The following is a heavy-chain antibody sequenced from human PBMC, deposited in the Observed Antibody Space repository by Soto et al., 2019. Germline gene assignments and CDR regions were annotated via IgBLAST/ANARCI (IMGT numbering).Heavy chain of an antibody. V-gene: IGHV3-33*01. CDR3: ARDPNLYYYDSSGYPGFDY. Sequence: GGSLRLSCAASGFTFSSYGMHWVRQAPGKGLEWVAVIWYDGSNKYYADSVKGRFTISRDNSKNTLYLQMNSLRAEDTAVYYCARDPNLYYYDSSGYPGFDYWGQGTLVTVSS. CDR1: GFTFSSYG. D-gene: IGHD3-22*01. CDR2: IWYDGSNK. J-gene: IGHJ4*02.